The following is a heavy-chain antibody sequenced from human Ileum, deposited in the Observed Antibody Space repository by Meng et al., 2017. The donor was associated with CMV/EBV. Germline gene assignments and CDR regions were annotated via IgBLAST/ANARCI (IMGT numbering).Heavy chain of an antibody. V-gene: IGHV4-30-4*01. J-gene: IGHJ4*02. D-gene: IGHD6-6*01. CDR1: GDSISSGHYA. CDR3: ARVWGIAVRPLDY. Sequence: VQRKGAAPGTVKPPKPLSLTCTVSGDSISSGHYAWSWTRQTPGKGLGWIGHIHDSGSTYYNPSLQSRVTISVDTSKNQFSLKLSSVTAAGTAVYYCARVWGIAVRPLDYWGQGTLVTVSS. CDR2: IHDSGST.